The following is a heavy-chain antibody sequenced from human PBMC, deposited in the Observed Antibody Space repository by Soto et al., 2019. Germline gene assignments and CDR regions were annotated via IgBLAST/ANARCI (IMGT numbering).Heavy chain of an antibody. J-gene: IGHJ4*02. CDR2: IYYSGST. CDR1: GGSVSSGSYY. V-gene: IGHV4-61*01. Sequence: QSQTLSLTCTVSGGSVSSGSYYWSWIRQPPGKGLEWIGYIYYSGSTNYNPSLKSRVTISVDTSKNQFSLKLSSVTAADTAVYYCARDPVLAARPIDYWGQGTLVTVSS. CDR3: ARDPVLAARPIDY. D-gene: IGHD6-6*01.